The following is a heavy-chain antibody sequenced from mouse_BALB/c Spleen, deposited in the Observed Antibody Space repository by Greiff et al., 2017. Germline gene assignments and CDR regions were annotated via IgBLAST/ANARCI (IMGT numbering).Heavy chain of an antibody. CDR3: AGALDGYIDY. J-gene: IGHJ2*01. CDR1: GFPITSGYY. CDR2: ITHSGET. V-gene: IGHV12-3*02. Sequence: VKLQESGPGLVKPSQSLFLACSITGFPITSGYYWIWIRQSPGKPLEWMGYITHSGETFYNPSLQSPISITRETSKNQFFLQLNSVTTEDTAMYYCAGALDGYIDYWGQGTTLTVSS. D-gene: IGHD2-3*01.